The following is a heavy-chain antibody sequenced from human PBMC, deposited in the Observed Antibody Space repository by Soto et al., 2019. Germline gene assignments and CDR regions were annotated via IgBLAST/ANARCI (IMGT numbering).Heavy chain of an antibody. D-gene: IGHD5-18*01. J-gene: IGHJ4*02. V-gene: IGHV3-23*01. CDR2: ISGSGGST. Sequence: EVQLLESGGGLVQPGGSLRLSCAASGFTFSSYAMSWVRQAPGKGLEWVSTISGSGGSTYYTDSVKGRFTISRDNSQNTLFLQMNGLRAEDTAVYYCAKDGLGAYTYGSYYFDYWGQGTLVTVSS. CDR1: GFTFSSYA. CDR3: AKDGLGAYTYGSYYFDY.